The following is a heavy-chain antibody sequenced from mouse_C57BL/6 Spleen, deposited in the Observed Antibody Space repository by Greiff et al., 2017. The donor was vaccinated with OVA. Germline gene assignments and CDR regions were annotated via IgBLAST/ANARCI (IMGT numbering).Heavy chain of an antibody. Sequence: QVHVKQSGPELVKPGASVKISCKASGYAFSSSWMNWVKQRPGKGLEWIGRIYPGDGDTNYNGKFKGKATLTADKSSSTAYMQLSSLTSEDSAVYFCARGDYDGGYAMDYWGQGTSVTVSS. V-gene: IGHV1-82*01. CDR1: GYAFSSSW. D-gene: IGHD2-4*01. J-gene: IGHJ4*01. CDR2: IYPGDGDT. CDR3: ARGDYDGGYAMDY.